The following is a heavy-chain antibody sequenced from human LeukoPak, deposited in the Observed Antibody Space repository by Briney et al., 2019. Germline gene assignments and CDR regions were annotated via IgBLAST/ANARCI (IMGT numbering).Heavy chain of an antibody. J-gene: IGHJ4*02. V-gene: IGHV1-2*02. CDR2: INPNSGGT. CDR1: GYTFTGYY. D-gene: IGHD6-6*01. Sequence: ASVKVSCKASGYTFTGYYIRWVRQAPGQGLEWMGWINPNSGGTNYAQKFQGRVTMTRDTSISTAYMELSRLRSDDTAVYYCARGPYSSSSNFDYWGQGTLVTVSS. CDR3: ARGPYSSSSNFDY.